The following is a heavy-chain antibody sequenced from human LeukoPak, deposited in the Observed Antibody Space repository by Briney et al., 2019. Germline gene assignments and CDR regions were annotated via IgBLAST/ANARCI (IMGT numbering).Heavy chain of an antibody. CDR2: IYTSGST. J-gene: IGHJ6*03. Sequence: SETLSLTCTVSGGSISSYYWSWIRQPAGKGLEWIGRIYTSGSTNYNPSLKSRVTMSVDTSKNQFSLKLSSVTAADTAVYYCARVVLTVVTWERCYYMDVWGKGTTVTVSS. CDR1: GGSISSYY. V-gene: IGHV4-4*07. D-gene: IGHD4-23*01. CDR3: ARVVLTVVTWERCYYMDV.